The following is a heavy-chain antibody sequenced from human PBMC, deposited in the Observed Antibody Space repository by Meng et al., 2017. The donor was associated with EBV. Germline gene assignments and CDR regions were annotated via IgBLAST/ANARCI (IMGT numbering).Heavy chain of an antibody. CDR3: ARAEIAAAGRLDY. Sequence: GHWLNLGDVGKKPGSAGKLSCKPSGGTFSSYAISWVRQAPGQGLEWMGGIIPIFGTANYAQKFQGRVTITADKSTSTAYMELSSLRSEDTAVYYCARAEIAAAGRLDYWGQGTLVTVSS. CDR2: IIPIFGTA. V-gene: IGHV1-69*06. D-gene: IGHD6-13*01. J-gene: IGHJ4*02. CDR1: GGTFSSYA.